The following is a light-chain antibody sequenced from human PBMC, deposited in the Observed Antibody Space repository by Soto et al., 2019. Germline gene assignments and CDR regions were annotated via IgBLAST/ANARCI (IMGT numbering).Light chain of an antibody. CDR1: NSNIGSNT. J-gene: IGLJ1*01. CDR3: ATWDDSLHGHV. CDR2: SNN. Sequence: QSVLTQPPSASGTPGQRVTVSCSGRNSNIGSNTVTWYQQLPGTAPKLLIYSNNHRPSGVPDRFSGPKSGTSASLAISGLQSEDEANYYCATWDDSLHGHVFGTGTKLTVL. V-gene: IGLV1-44*01.